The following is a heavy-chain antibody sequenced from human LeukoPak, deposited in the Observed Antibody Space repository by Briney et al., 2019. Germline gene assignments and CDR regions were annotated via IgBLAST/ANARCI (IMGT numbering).Heavy chain of an antibody. V-gene: IGHV3-21*01. J-gene: IGHJ4*02. Sequence: GGSLRLSCAASGFTFSNYGMNWVRQAPGKGLEWVSSISSSSSYIYYADSVKGRFTISRDNAKNSLHLQMNSLRAEDTAVYYCAREAPANGERYFVSWGQGTLVTVSS. CDR1: GFTFSNYG. CDR3: AREAPANGERYFVS. D-gene: IGHD3-9*01. CDR2: ISSSSSYI.